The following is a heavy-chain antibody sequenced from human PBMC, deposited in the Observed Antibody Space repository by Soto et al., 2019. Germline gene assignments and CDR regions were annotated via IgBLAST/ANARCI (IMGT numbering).Heavy chain of an antibody. CDR3: ARDGGRLYRGDHYFDY. CDR2: ITSSNSYI. Sequence: PGGSLRLSCAASGFIFSSYSMSWVRQAPGKGLEWVSLITSSNSYIYYGDSVKGRFTISRDNAKKSLYLQMNSLRAEDTAVYYCARDGGRLYRGDHYFDYWGLGTLVTV. CDR1: GFIFSSYS. V-gene: IGHV3-21*01. J-gene: IGHJ4*02. D-gene: IGHD3-10*01.